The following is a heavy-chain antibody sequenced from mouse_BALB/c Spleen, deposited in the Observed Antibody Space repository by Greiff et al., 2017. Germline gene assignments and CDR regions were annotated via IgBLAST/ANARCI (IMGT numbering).Heavy chain of an antibody. CDR2: ISSGSSTI. CDR3: ARNDYRCDDYAMDY. V-gene: IGHV5-17*02. J-gene: IGHJ4*01. CDR1: GFTFSSFG. D-gene: IGHD2-14*01. Sequence: EVKVVESGGGLVQPGGSLKLSCAASGFTFSSFGMHWVRQAPEKGLEWVAYISSGSSTIYYADTVKGRFTISRDNPKNTLFLQMTSLRSEDTAMYYCARNDYRCDDYAMDYWGQGTSVTVSS.